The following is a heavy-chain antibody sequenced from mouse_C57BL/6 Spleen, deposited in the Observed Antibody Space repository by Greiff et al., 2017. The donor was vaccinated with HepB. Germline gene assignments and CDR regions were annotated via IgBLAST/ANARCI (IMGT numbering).Heavy chain of an antibody. J-gene: IGHJ1*03. CDR1: GFSLTSYG. Sequence: VKLMESGPGLVQPSQSLSITCTVSGFSLTSYGVHWVRQSPGKGLEWLGVIWSGGSTDYNAAFISRLSISKDNSKSQVFFKMNSLQADDTAIYYCARNSKGPRHWYFDVWGTGTTVTVSS. V-gene: IGHV2-2*01. CDR3: ARNSKGPRHWYFDV. CDR2: IWSGGST. D-gene: IGHD2-5*01.